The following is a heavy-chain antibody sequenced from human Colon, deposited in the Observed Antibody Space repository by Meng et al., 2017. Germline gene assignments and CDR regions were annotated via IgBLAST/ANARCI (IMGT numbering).Heavy chain of an antibody. Sequence: QVQLQESGPGLVKPSETLSLTCTVSGGDINNYYWSWIRQPPGKGLEWLGYVYYTGNTNYNPSLKNRVTISLDTSNNQFSLKLTSMTAADAAIYYCARVNGDFDEAWFDPWGQGTLVTVSS. V-gene: IGHV4-59*12. CDR3: ARVNGDFDEAWFDP. J-gene: IGHJ5*02. CDR2: VYYTGNT. D-gene: IGHD2-21*02. CDR1: GGDINNYY.